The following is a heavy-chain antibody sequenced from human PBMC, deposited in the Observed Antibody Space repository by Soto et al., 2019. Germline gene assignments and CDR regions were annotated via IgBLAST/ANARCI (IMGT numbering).Heavy chain of an antibody. J-gene: IGHJ4*02. D-gene: IGHD1-1*01. V-gene: IGHV3-74*01. Sequence: GSPRLSCEVSVFTYSAYWMHFVRQVPGKGLIWVSRISDDGSTTTYADSVKGRFTISRDNAKNTLYLQMNSLRADDTGLYYCTRGPRVSSTGTGAHWGQGTLVTVSS. CDR2: ISDDGSTT. CDR1: VFTYSAYW. CDR3: TRGPRVSSTGTGAH.